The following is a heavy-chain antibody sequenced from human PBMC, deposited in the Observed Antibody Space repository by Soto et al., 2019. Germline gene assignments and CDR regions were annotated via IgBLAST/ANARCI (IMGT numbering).Heavy chain of an antibody. D-gene: IGHD3-16*01. V-gene: IGHV1-18*01. J-gene: IGHJ4*02. CDR1: GYTLTSYG. Sequence: ASVKVSCKASGYTLTSYGVSWVRQAPGQGLEWMGWISAYNGNTNYAQKLQGRVTMTTDTSTSTAYMELRSLRSDDTAVYYCARDLRGSYGPQWPIRHQWGQGTLVTVSS. CDR3: ARDLRGSYGPQWPIRHQ. CDR2: ISAYNGNT.